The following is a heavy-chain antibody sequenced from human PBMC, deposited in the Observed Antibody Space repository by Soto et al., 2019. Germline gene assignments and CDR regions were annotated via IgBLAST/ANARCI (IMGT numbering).Heavy chain of an antibody. CDR3: ARDFPTDYYDSSETAYY. Sequence: EIQLVESGGGLVKPGGSLRLSCAASGFTFSSYNMNWVRQTPGKGLEWVASISSLSTYIFYADSVKGRFTISRDNAKNSLYLQMNSLRADDTAVYYCARDFPTDYYDSSETAYYWGQGTLVTVSS. CDR2: ISSLSTYI. D-gene: IGHD3-22*01. J-gene: IGHJ4*02. V-gene: IGHV3-21*01. CDR1: GFTFSSYN.